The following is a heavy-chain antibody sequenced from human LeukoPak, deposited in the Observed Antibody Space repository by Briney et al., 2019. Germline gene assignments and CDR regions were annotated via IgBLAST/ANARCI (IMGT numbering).Heavy chain of an antibody. CDR3: ARNGLAANGYFDY. CDR1: GFTFSNYE. J-gene: IGHJ4*02. Sequence: GGSLRLSCAASGFTFSNYEMNWVRQAPGKGLEWISYISISGTTINYSDSVKGRFTISRDNAKNSLYLQMNSLRAEDTAVYYCARNGLAANGYFDYWGQGTLVTVSS. D-gene: IGHD2-8*01. V-gene: IGHV3-48*03. CDR2: ISISGTTI.